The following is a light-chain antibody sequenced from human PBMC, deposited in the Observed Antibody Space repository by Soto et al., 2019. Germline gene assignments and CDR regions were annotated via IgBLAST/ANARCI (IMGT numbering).Light chain of an antibody. CDR2: KAS. Sequence: DIQMTQSPSTLSASVGDRVTITCRASQSISSWLSWLQQKPRKAPKLLIYKASSLQSGVPSRFIASESGTEFNLTISSLQPDDFPTYYGQQYNPYSSTFGQGTKLEIK. V-gene: IGKV1-5*03. J-gene: IGKJ2*01. CDR3: QQYNPYSST. CDR1: QSISSW.